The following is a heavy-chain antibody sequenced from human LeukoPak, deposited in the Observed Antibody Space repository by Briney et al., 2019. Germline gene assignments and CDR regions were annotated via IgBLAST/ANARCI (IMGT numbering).Heavy chain of an antibody. CDR1: TLTFSHYW. CDR2: IKQDGSDK. Sequence: PGGSLRLSCAASTLTFSHYWMYWIRQAPGKGLGWVANIKQDGSDKYYVDSVKGRFTISRDNVKNSLYLQMDSLRVEDTAVYYCATYSGSSGSFFEYWGQGTLVTVSS. V-gene: IGHV3-7*01. D-gene: IGHD1-26*01. CDR3: ATYSGSSGSFFEY. J-gene: IGHJ4*02.